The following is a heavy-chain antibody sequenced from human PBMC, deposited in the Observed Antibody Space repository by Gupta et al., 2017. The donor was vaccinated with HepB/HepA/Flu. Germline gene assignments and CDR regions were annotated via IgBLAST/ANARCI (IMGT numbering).Heavy chain of an antibody. J-gene: IGHJ5*02. CDR1: GFSVSSNY. D-gene: IGHD6-19*01. CDR3: ARGLSGSGWYPPFWWFDP. CDR2: IYSGGRT. Sequence: EVQLVESGGGLIQPGGSLRLSCAASGFSVSSNYMNWVRQAPGKGLEWVSIIYSGGRTYYADSVKGRFTISRDNSKNTLYLQMNSLRVEDTAVYYCARGLSGSGWYPPFWWFDPWGQGTLVTVSS. V-gene: IGHV3-53*01.